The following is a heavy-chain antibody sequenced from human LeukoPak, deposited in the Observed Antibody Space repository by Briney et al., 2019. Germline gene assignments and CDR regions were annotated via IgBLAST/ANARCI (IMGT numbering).Heavy chain of an antibody. CDR3: AKDPSYSSSSRFDRNVDY. J-gene: IGHJ4*02. CDR2: ISSSSSYI. D-gene: IGHD6-6*01. V-gene: IGHV3-21*01. CDR1: GFTLSYYS. Sequence: GGSLRLSCAASGFTLSYYSMNWVRQAPGKGLEWVSSISSSSSYIYYADSVKGRFTISRDNAKNSLYLQMNSLRAEDTAVYYCAKDPSYSSSSRFDRNVDYWGQGTLVTVSS.